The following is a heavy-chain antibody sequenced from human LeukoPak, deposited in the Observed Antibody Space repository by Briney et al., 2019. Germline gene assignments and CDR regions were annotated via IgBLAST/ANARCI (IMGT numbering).Heavy chain of an antibody. Sequence: GGSLRLSCAASGFTFSSYGMHWVRQAPGKGLEWVAFIRYDGSNKYYADSVKGRFTISRDNSKNTPYLQMNSLRAEDTAVYYCAKYPYYYDSSGYYAEYFQHWGQGTLVTVSS. CDR2: IRYDGSNK. CDR3: AKYPYYYDSSGYYAEYFQH. V-gene: IGHV3-30*02. D-gene: IGHD3-22*01. J-gene: IGHJ1*01. CDR1: GFTFSSYG.